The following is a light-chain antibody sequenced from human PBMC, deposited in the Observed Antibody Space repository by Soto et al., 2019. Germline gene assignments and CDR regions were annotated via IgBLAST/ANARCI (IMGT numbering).Light chain of an antibody. CDR1: SSDVGGYDY. Sequence: QLVLTQPASVSGSPGQSITISCTGTSSDVGGYDYVSWYQQHPDKAPKLIIYEVTDRPSGVSSRFSGSKSGNTASLTISGLQAEDEADYYCSSLTSGSTRVFGTGTKLTVL. CDR3: SSLTSGSTRV. J-gene: IGLJ1*01. CDR2: EVT. V-gene: IGLV2-14*01.